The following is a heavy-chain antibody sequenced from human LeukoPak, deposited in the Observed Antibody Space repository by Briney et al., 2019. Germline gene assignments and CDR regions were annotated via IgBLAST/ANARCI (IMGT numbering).Heavy chain of an antibody. CDR3: ARRGITMVRGPDYYYGMDV. CDR2: IDPSDSYT. D-gene: IGHD3-10*01. Sequence: GESLKISCKGSGYSFTSYWISWVRQMPGKGLEWMGRIDPSDSYTNYSPSFQGHVTISADKSISTAYLQWSSLKALDTAMYYCARRGITMVRGPDYYYGMDVWGQGTTVTVSS. J-gene: IGHJ6*02. V-gene: IGHV5-10-1*01. CDR1: GYSFTSYW.